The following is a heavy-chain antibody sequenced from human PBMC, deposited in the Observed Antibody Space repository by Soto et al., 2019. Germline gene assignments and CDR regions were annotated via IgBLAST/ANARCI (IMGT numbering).Heavy chain of an antibody. D-gene: IGHD3-9*01. CDR1: GGSVSSRDYC. Sequence: PSETLSLTCTVFGGSVSSRDYCWGWIRQPPGKGLEWIANVYYSGSTYYNPSLKSRVAISVDTSKNQFSLKLSSVTAADTAVYYCARDPGLRYFEKDVWGQGTTVTVSS. V-gene: IGHV4-61*08. CDR2: VYYSGST. J-gene: IGHJ6*02. CDR3: ARDPGLRYFEKDV.